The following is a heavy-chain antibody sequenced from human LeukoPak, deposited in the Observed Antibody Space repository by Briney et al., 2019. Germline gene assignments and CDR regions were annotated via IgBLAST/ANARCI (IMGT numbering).Heavy chain of an antibody. V-gene: IGHV4-61*02. D-gene: IGHD5-12*01. J-gene: IGHJ6*03. Sequence: SETLSLTCTVSGGSISSGGYYWSWIRQPAGKGLEWIGRIYTSGSTKYNPSLKSRVTISVDTSKNQFSLKLSSVTAADTAVYYCAIVFGGNDFNYYYYYMDVWGKGTTVTISS. CDR3: AIVFGGNDFNYYYYYMDV. CDR2: IYTSGST. CDR1: GGSISSGGYY.